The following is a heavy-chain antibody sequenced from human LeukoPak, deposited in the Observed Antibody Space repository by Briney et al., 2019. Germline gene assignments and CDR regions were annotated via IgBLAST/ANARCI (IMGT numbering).Heavy chain of an antibody. V-gene: IGHV4-30-4*01. CDR3: ARGCSSTSCHGAFDI. J-gene: IGHJ3*02. CDR2: IYYSGST. D-gene: IGHD2-2*01. Sequence: TSETLSLTCTVSGGSISSGDYYWSWIRQPPGKGLEWIGYIYYSGSTYYNPSLKSRVTISVDTSKNQFSLKLSSVTAADTAVYYCARGCSSTSCHGAFDIWGQGTMVTVSS. CDR1: GGSISSGDYY.